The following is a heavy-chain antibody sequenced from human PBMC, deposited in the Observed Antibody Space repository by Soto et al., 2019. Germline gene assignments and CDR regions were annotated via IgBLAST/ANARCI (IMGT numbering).Heavy chain of an antibody. J-gene: IGHJ6*02. CDR2: IIPIFGTA. CDR3: ATPGEQKAYYYYCMDV. CDR1: GGTFSSYA. D-gene: IGHD1-26*01. Sequence: QVQLVQSGAEVKKPGSSVKVSCKASGGTFSSYAISWVRQAPGQGLEWLGGIIPIFGTANYAQKFQGRVTITADESTSTAYMELSSLRSEDTAVYYCATPGEQKAYYYYCMDVWGQGTTVTVAS. V-gene: IGHV1-69*01.